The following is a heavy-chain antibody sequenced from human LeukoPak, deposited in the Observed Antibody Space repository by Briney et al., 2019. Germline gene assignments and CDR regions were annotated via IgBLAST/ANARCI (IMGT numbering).Heavy chain of an antibody. CDR3: ARRGYCSSTSCYTFDY. CDR2: IYYSGST. CDR1: GGSISSYY. J-gene: IGHJ4*02. V-gene: IGHV4-59*01. Sequence: SETLSLTCTVSGGSISSYYWSWIRQPPRKGLEWIGYIYYSGSTNYNPSLKSRVTISVDTSKNQFSLKLSSVTAADTAVYYCARRGYCSSTSCYTFDYWGQGTLVTVSS. D-gene: IGHD2-2*02.